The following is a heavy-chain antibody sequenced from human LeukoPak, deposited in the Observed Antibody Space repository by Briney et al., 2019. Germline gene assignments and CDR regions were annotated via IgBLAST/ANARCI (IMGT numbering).Heavy chain of an antibody. CDR2: ISASGSRT. CDR3: ARKLGYCSGGSCYSADYYYYYMDV. CDR1: GFTFSSYG. Sequence: GRTLRLSCADSGFTFSSYGMGWVRQAPGKGREWVSAISASGSRTYYAASVKGRFTISRDNSKNTLYLQMNSLRAEDTAVYYCARKLGYCSGGSCYSADYYYYYMDVWGKGTTVTVSS. D-gene: IGHD2-15*01. V-gene: IGHV3-23*01. J-gene: IGHJ6*03.